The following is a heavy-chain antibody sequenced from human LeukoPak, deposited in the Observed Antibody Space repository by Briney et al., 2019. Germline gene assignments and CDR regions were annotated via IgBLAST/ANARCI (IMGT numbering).Heavy chain of an antibody. CDR2: IYYSGST. CDR1: GGSISSGGYY. Sequence: SQTLSLTCTVSGGSISSGGYYWSWIRQHPGKGLEWIGYIYYSGSTYYNPSLKSRVTISVDTSKNQFSLKLSSVTAADTAVYYCARVDVGYDFWSGYYIGAGSQYYFDYWGQGTLVTVSS. V-gene: IGHV4-31*03. CDR3: ARVDVGYDFWSGYYIGAGSQYYFDY. J-gene: IGHJ4*02. D-gene: IGHD3-3*01.